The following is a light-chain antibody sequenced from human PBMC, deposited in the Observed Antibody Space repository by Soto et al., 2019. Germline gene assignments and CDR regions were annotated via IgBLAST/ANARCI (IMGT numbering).Light chain of an antibody. Sequence: EIVMTQSPATLSVSPGERATLSCRASQSVSSNFAWYQQKPGQAPRLLIYGASTRATGIPARFSGSGSGTEFTLTIGSLQSEDFAVYFCQQYNNWPRTFGQGTKVDIK. CDR3: QQYNNWPRT. CDR1: QSVSSN. J-gene: IGKJ1*01. CDR2: GAS. V-gene: IGKV3-15*01.